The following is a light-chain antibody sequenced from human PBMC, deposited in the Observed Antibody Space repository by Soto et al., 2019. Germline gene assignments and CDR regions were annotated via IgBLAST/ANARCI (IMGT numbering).Light chain of an antibody. CDR3: QQYGGSPT. V-gene: IGKV3-20*01. Sequence: EIVLTQSPVTLSVSPGERATLSCRASQSVSSDYLAWYQQKPGQAPRLLIYGATSRATGSPDRFSGSGSGTDFTLTISRVEPEDFAVYYCQQYGGSPTFGQGTKVEI. CDR1: QSVSSDY. CDR2: GAT. J-gene: IGKJ1*01.